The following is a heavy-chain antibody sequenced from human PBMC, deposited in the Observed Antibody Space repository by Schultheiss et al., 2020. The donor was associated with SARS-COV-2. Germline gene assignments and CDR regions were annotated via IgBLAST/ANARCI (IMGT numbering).Heavy chain of an antibody. Sequence: GGSLRLSCAASGFTFSSYGMHWVRQAPGKGLVCVSRINSDGSSTSYADSVKGRFTISRDNAKNTLYLQMNSLRAEDTAVYHCARDLAAGKGTLDVWGKGTTVTVSS. J-gene: IGHJ6*04. CDR2: INSDGSST. D-gene: IGHD6-13*01. CDR3: ARDLAAGKGTLDV. V-gene: IGHV3-74*01. CDR1: GFTFSSYG.